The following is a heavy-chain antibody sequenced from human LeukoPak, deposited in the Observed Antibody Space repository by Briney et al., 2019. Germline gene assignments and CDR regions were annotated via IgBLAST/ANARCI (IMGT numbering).Heavy chain of an antibody. V-gene: IGHV3-30*02. D-gene: IGHD3-22*01. CDR1: GFTFYSYG. CDR2: IAYDASNK. Sequence: PGGSLRLSCVASGFTFYSYGMHWVRQAPGKGLEWVAFIAYDASNKYYADSVKGRFTISRDNSKNTLYLQMNSLRAEDTAVYYCAKDLGPITMIVVDESDAFDIWGQGTMVTVSS. J-gene: IGHJ3*02. CDR3: AKDLGPITMIVVDESDAFDI.